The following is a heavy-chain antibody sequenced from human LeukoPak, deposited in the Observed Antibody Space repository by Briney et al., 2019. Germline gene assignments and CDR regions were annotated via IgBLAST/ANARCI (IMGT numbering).Heavy chain of an antibody. V-gene: IGHV1-2*06. CDR3: ARAAVGIDYPFDY. D-gene: IGHD1-26*01. Sequence: ASVKVSCKASGYTFTGYYMHWVRQAPGQGLEWMGRINPNSGGTNYAQKFQGRVTMTRDTSISTAYMELSRLRSDDTAVYYCARAAVGIDYPFDYWGQGTLVTVPS. CDR1: GYTFTGYY. J-gene: IGHJ4*02. CDR2: INPNSGGT.